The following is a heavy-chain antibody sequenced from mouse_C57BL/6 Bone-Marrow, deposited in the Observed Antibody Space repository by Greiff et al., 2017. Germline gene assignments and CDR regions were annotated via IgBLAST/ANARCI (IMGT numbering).Heavy chain of an antibody. Sequence: EVQLQQSGAELVRPGASVKLSCTASGFNIKDDYMHWVKQRPEQGLEWIGWIDPENGDTEYAPKFQGKATITADTSSNTAYLQLSSLTSEDTAVYYCTAEQLRSGPFAYWGHGTLVTVSA. CDR3: TAEQLRSGPFAY. J-gene: IGHJ3*01. D-gene: IGHD1-3*01. CDR2: IDPENGDT. CDR1: GFNIKDDY. V-gene: IGHV14-4*01.